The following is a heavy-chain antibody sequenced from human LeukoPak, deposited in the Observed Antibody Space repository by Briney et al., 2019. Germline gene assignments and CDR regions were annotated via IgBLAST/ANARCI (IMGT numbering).Heavy chain of an antibody. D-gene: IGHD1-26*01. J-gene: IGHJ6*03. V-gene: IGHV1-18*01. Sequence: GASVKVSCKASGYTFSTYAINWVRQAPGQGLEWMGCVSAYNGDTRYAQKFQGRVTMTTDTSPGIVNMDLRSLTSDDTAVYYCASYSGSYYYYYYMDVWGEGTTVTVSS. CDR3: ASYSGSYYYYYYMDV. CDR2: VSAYNGDT. CDR1: GYTFSTYA.